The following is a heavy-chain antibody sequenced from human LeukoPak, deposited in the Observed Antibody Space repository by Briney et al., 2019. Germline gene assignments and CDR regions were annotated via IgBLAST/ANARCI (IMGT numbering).Heavy chain of an antibody. CDR1: GFTFSSYA. CDR2: ISGSGGST. CDR3: AKDHYYYDSSGYYV. D-gene: IGHD3-22*01. V-gene: IGHV3-23*01. Sequence: PGGSLRLSCAASGFTFSSYAMSWVRQAPGKGLEWVSAISGSGGSTYYADSVKGRFTISRDNSKNTLYLQMNSLRAEDTAVYYCAKDHYYYDSSGYYVWGQGTLVIVSS. J-gene: IGHJ4*02.